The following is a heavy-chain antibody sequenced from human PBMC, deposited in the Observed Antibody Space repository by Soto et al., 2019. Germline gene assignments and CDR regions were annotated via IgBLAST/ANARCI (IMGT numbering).Heavy chain of an antibody. D-gene: IGHD5-12*01. CDR3: VRDMQLWLLDS. CDR1: ELTFRSYW. J-gene: IGHJ4*02. Sequence: PGGSLRLSCAASELTFRSYWMHWVRQAPGKGLVWVSRINTDGSVAMYVDSVKGRFTISRDNAKNTLYQHMNSLRAEDTAVYYCVRDMQLWLLDSRGQGTLVTVSS. V-gene: IGHV3-74*03. CDR2: INTDGSVA.